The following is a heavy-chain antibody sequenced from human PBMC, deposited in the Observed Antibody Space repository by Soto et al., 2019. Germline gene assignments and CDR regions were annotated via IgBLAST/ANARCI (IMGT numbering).Heavy chain of an antibody. CDR2: ISYDGSNK. CDR1: GFTFSSYG. J-gene: IGHJ4*02. D-gene: IGHD3-22*01. V-gene: IGHV3-30*18. CDR3: AKSPHYDSSGYLDY. Sequence: GGSLSLSCAASGFTFSSYGMHWVRQAPGKGLEWVAVISYDGSNKYYADSVKGRFTISRDNSKNTLYLQMNSLRAEDTAVYYCAKSPHYDSSGYLDYWGQGTLVTVYS.